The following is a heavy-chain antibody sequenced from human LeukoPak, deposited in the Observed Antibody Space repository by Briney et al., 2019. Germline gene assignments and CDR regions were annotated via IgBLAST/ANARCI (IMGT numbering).Heavy chain of an antibody. J-gene: IGHJ5*02. V-gene: IGHV4-34*01. Sequence: SQTLSLTCAVYGGSFSGYYWSWIRQPPGKGLEWIGEINHSGSTNYNPSLKSRVTLSVDTSKNQFSLKLSSVTATDSSVHFCARHRRHGFCYRDTCSLSFWFDPWGPGTLVTVSS. D-gene: IGHD3-16*02. CDR2: INHSGST. CDR1: GGSFSGYY. CDR3: ARHRRHGFCYRDTCSLSFWFDP.